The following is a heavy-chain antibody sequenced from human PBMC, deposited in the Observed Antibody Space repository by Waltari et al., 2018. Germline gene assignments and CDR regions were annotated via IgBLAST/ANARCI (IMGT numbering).Heavy chain of an antibody. CDR2: IFSNDEK. J-gene: IGHJ6*02. CDR1: GFSLSNARMG. CDR3: ARMEWVAAADPYYYGMDV. V-gene: IGHV2-26*01. D-gene: IGHD6-13*01. Sequence: QVTLKESGPVLVKPTETLTLTCTVSGFSLSNARMGVSWIRQPPGKALEWLAHIFSNDEKSYSTSLKSRLTISKDTSKSQVVLTMTNMDPVDTATYYCARMEWVAAADPYYYGMDVWGQGTTVTVSS.